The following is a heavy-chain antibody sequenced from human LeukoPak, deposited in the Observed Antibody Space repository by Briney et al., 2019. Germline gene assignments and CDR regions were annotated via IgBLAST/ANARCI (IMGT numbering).Heavy chain of an antibody. CDR2: ISSSNNI. J-gene: IGHJ4*02. CDR1: GFRFSDYS. V-gene: IGHV3-69-1*01. D-gene: IGHD4-17*01. CDR3: GRGNGDYGGVDY. Sequence: GGSLRLSCAVSGFRFSDYSMNWVRQAPGKGLEWVSYISSSNNIYYADSVKGRFTISRDNAKSSVWLQMNSLRAEDTAVYHCGRGNGDYGGVDYWGQGTLVTVSS.